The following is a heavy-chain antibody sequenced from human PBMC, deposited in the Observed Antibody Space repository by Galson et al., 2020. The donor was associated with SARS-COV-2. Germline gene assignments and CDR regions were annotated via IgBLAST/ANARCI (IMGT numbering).Heavy chain of an antibody. D-gene: IGHD3-9*01. CDR1: GFTFSSYG. V-gene: IGHV3-30*03. Sequence: GESLKISCAASGFTFSSYGMHWVRQAPGKGLEWVAVISYDGSNKYYADSVKGRFTISRDNSKNTLYLQMNSLRAEDTAVYYCARDKERYFDWSPLYYFDYWGQGTLVTVSS. CDR3: ARDKERYFDWSPLYYFDY. J-gene: IGHJ4*02. CDR2: ISYDGSNK.